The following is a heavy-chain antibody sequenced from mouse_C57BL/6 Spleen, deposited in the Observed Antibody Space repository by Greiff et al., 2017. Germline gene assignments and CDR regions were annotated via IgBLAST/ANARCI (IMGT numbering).Heavy chain of an antibody. J-gene: IGHJ4*01. CDR2: IWTGGGA. CDR1: GFSLTSYA. Sequence: QVQLQQSGPGLVAPSHSLSITCTVSGFSLTSYAISWVHQPPGKGLEWLGVIWTGGGANYYSALNSSLSTSKDNSKSQVFLKMNSQQTNETARYYWAREGDYDGDYAMDYWGQGTSVTVSS. CDR3: AREGDYDGDYAMDY. D-gene: IGHD2-4*01. V-gene: IGHV2-9-1*01.